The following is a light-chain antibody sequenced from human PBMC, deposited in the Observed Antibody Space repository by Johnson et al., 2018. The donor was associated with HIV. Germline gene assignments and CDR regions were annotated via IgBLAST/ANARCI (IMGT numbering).Light chain of an antibody. CDR1: SSNIGNNY. Sequence: QSVLTQSPSVSAAPGQKVTISCSGSSSNIGNNYVSWYQQLPGTAPKLLIYDNNKRPSGIPDRFSASKSGTSATLGIAGLQTGDEADYYCGTWDSGLSAGGVFGTGTKGTVL. CDR2: DNN. V-gene: IGLV1-51*01. CDR3: GTWDSGLSAGGV. J-gene: IGLJ1*01.